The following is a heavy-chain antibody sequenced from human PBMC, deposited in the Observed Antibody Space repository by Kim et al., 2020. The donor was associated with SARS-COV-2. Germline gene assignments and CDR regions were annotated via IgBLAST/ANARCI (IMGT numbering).Heavy chain of an antibody. J-gene: IGHJ4*02. V-gene: IGHV1-3*01. Sequence: ASVKVSCKASGYIFTSDAMHWVRQAPGQRLEWMGWINAVNGNTKYSQKFQGRVTITRDTSASTVYMELSRLRFEDTAVYYCARDCRFSTYWYPGFDYWGQGALVTVSS. D-gene: IGHD2-2*01. CDR1: GYIFTSDA. CDR3: ARDCRFSTYWYPGFDY. CDR2: INAVNGNT.